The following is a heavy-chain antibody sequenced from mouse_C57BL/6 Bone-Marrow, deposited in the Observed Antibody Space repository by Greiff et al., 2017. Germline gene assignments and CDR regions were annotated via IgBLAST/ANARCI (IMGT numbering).Heavy chain of an antibody. V-gene: IGHV1-4*01. CDR2: INPSSGYT. Sequence: VQLQQSGAELARPGASVKMSCKASGYTFTSYTMHWVKQRPGQGLEWIGYINPSSGYTKYNQKFKDKATLTADKSSSTAYMQPSSLTSEDSAVYYCARPVFCYGSSHWYFDVWGTGTTVTVSS. J-gene: IGHJ1*03. CDR3: ARPVFCYGSSHWYFDV. CDR1: GYTFTSYT. D-gene: IGHD1-1*01.